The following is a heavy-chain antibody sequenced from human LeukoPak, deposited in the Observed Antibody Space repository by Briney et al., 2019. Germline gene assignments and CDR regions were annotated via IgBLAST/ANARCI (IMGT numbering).Heavy chain of an antibody. V-gene: IGHV1-8*01. Sequence: GASVKASCKASGHTFTSYDINWVRQATGQGLEWMGWMNPNSGNTGYAQKFQGRVTMTRNTSISTAYMELSSLRSEDTAVYYCARSYDFWSGYYRFGYWGQGTLVTVSS. CDR1: GHTFTSYD. D-gene: IGHD3-3*01. CDR2: MNPNSGNT. CDR3: ARSYDFWSGYYRFGY. J-gene: IGHJ4*02.